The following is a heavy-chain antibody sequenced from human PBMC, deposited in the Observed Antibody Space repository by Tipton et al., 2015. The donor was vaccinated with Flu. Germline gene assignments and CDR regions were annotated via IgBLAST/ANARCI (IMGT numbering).Heavy chain of an antibody. CDR1: GFSVSSNH. CDR3: ARVGSRLNSYGMDV. Sequence: SLRLSCAASGFSVSSNHMSWVRQAPGKRPECVSVIYRGGNAYYADSVKSRFTISRDNSKDTLYLQMNSLRAEDTAVYYCARVGSRLNSYGMDVWGQGTTVTVSS. J-gene: IGHJ6*02. V-gene: IGHV3-53*01. CDR2: IYRGGNA. D-gene: IGHD2-15*01.